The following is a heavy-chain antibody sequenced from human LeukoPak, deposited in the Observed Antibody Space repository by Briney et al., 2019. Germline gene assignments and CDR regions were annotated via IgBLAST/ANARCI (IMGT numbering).Heavy chain of an antibody. V-gene: IGHV4-38-2*02. CDR1: GSSISSGYY. CDR2: MHHSGNT. J-gene: IGHJ4*02. D-gene: IGHD1-14*01. Sequence: PSETLSLTCTVSGSSISSGYYWGWLRQPPGKGLEWIGNMHHSGNTYYNPSLRSRVTISIDTSNNQFSLKLTSVTAADTAVYYCARDSWPEVVRFDFWGQGTLVTASS. CDR3: ARDSWPEVVRFDF.